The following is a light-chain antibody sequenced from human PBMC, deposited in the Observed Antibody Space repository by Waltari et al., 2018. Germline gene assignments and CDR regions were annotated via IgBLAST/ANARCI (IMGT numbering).Light chain of an antibody. Sequence: DIQMIQSPSTLSAYVGDTVTITCRASGALNSWLAWYQQKPGRAPRLLMYKASTLESGVPSRFSGVGARTDYTLTISNLQPEDSAIYYCQQYNTYSWAFGQGTKVEIK. CDR2: KAS. CDR3: QQYNTYSWA. J-gene: IGKJ1*01. CDR1: GALNSW. V-gene: IGKV1-5*03.